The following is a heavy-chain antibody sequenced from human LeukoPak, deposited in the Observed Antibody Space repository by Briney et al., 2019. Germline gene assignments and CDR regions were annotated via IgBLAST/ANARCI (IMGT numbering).Heavy chain of an antibody. CDR2: ISSNVGST. Sequence: PGGSLRLSCSTSGFTFSSHAMHWVRQAPGKGLEYVSTISSNVGSTYYADSVKGRFTISRDNSKNTLFLQMNSLRTDDTAVYYCAKTDYGDRGVDYWGQGTLVTVSS. CDR3: AKTDYGDRGVDY. D-gene: IGHD4-17*01. V-gene: IGHV3-64*04. J-gene: IGHJ4*02. CDR1: GFTFSSHA.